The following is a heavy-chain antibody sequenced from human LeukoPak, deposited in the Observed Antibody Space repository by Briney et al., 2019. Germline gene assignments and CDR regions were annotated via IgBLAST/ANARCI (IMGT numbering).Heavy chain of an antibody. Sequence: GGTLRLSCAASAFTFSNYGMNWVRQAPGKGLEWVSGITGSADITYYADSVKGRFTISRDNSKNTLYLQINSLRAEDTAVYFCARDDRWLQFNNWGQGTLVAVSS. D-gene: IGHD5-24*01. J-gene: IGHJ4*02. CDR3: ARDDRWLQFNN. CDR2: ITGSADIT. CDR1: AFTFSNYG. V-gene: IGHV3-23*01.